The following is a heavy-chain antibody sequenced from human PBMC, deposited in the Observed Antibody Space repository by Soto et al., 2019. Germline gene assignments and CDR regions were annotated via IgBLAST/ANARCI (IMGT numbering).Heavy chain of an antibody. Sequence: QITLKESGPTLVKPTQTLTLTCTFSGFSLSSSGVSVVWLLQPPGKALEWLALIYWDDDKRYSPSLKSRLTIAKDTSKNQVVLTMTNMDPVDTGTYYCARGLGIISAAATFDYWGQGTLVTVSS. V-gene: IGHV2-5*02. CDR1: GFSLSSSGVS. J-gene: IGHJ4*02. CDR2: IYWDDDK. D-gene: IGHD6-13*01. CDR3: ARGLGIISAAATFDY.